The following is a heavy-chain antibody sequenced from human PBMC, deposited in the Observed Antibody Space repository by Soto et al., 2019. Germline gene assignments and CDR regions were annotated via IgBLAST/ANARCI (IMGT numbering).Heavy chain of an antibody. Sequence: SETLSLTCTVSGGSISSYYWSWLRQPPGKGLEWIGYIYYNGNTNYNPSLKSRVTISVDTSKNQFSLKLSSVTAADTAVYYCAKGAAPWGKGTLVPVSS. V-gene: IGHV4-59*12. CDR3: AKGAAP. CDR2: IYYNGNT. J-gene: IGHJ5*02. CDR1: GGSISSYY.